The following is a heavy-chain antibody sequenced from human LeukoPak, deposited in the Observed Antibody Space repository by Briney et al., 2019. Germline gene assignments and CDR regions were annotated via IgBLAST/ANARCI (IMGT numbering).Heavy chain of an antibody. CDR2: MNLNSGNT. V-gene: IGHV1-8*01. J-gene: IGHJ1*01. D-gene: IGHD3-22*01. Sequence: ASVTVSCKASGYTFTSYDFNWVRQAAGQGREWMGWMNLNSGNTGYAQKFQGRVTMTRDTATSTAYMELSSLSSEDTAVYYCATPGVHYDPSGYYPFQHWGQGTLVTVSS. CDR1: GYTFTSYD. CDR3: ATPGVHYDPSGYYPFQH.